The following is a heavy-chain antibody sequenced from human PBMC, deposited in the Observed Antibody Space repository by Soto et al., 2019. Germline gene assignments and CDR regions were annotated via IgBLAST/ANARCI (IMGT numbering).Heavy chain of an antibody. CDR2: IYYSGST. CDR1: GGSISSYY. J-gene: IGHJ4*02. D-gene: IGHD2-15*01. CDR3: ARGFGWYREIPTDFDY. V-gene: IGHV4-59*01. Sequence: QVQLQESGPGLVKPSETLSLTCTVSGGSISSYYWSWIRQPPGKGLEWIGYIYYSGSTNYNPSLKSRVTITVDTSKNQFSLNLSSVTAADSAVYYCARGFGWYREIPTDFDYWGQGTLVTVSS.